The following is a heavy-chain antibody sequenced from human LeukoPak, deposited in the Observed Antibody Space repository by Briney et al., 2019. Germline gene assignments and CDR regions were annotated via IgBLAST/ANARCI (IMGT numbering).Heavy chain of an antibody. Sequence: PGKSLRLSCAASGFTFSSYSMNWVRQAPGKGLEWVSSISSSSSYIYYADSVKGRFTISRDNAKNSLYLQMNSLRAEDTAVYYCARGRDPYYFDYWGQGTLVTVSS. CDR3: ARGRDPYYFDY. J-gene: IGHJ4*02. CDR1: GFTFSSYS. V-gene: IGHV3-21*01. CDR2: ISSSSSYI.